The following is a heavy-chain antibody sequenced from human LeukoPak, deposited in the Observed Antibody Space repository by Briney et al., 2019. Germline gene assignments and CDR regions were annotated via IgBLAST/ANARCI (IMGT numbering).Heavy chain of an antibody. CDR2: IYYSGST. D-gene: IGHD6-6*01. CDR1: GGSISSCY. J-gene: IGHJ6*02. V-gene: IGHV4-59*01. CDR3: ARDLYSTSSSGSYYYYGMDV. Sequence: PSETLSLTCTVSGGSISSCYWSWIRQPPGKGLEWIGYIYYSGSTNYNPSLKSRVTISVDTSKNQFSLKLSSVTAADTAVYYCARDLYSTSSSGSYYYYGMDVWGQGTTVTVSS.